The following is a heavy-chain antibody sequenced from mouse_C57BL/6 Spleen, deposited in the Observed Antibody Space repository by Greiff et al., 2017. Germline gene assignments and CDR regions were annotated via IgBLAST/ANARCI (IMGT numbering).Heavy chain of an antibody. J-gene: IGHJ4*01. V-gene: IGHV5-17*01. CDR2: ISSGSSTI. CDR3: ARRSRYYAMDY. Sequence: EVNLVESGGGLVKPGGSLKLSCAASGFTFSDYGMHWVRQAPEQGLEWVAYISSGSSTIYYADTVKGRFTISRDNAKNTLFLQMTSLRSEDTAMYYCARRSRYYAMDYWGQGTSVTVSS. CDR1: GFTFSDYG.